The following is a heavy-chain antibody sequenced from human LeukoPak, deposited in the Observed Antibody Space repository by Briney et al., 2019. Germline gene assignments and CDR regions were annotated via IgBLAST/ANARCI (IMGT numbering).Heavy chain of an antibody. J-gene: IGHJ4*02. Sequence: GGSLRLSCVGSGFIFSAYWMAWVRKAPGKGPEWVANMNEDGGEERYVDSVRGRFTISRDNTKNSLYLQMNSLRAEDTAVYYCAKAKLVPAAPRFDYWGQGTLVTVSS. V-gene: IGHV3-7*03. D-gene: IGHD2-2*01. CDR3: AKAKLVPAAPRFDY. CDR2: MNEDGGEE. CDR1: GFIFSAYW.